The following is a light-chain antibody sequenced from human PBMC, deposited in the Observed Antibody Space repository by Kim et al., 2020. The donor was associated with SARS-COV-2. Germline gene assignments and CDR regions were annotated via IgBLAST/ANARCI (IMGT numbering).Light chain of an antibody. V-gene: IGLV1-47*01. CDR3: STWDDSLSGPV. CDR2: WNN. J-gene: IGLJ3*02. Sequence: GQRVIISCSGSSSNIGRNYVYWYQHFPGMAPKLLMYWNNKRPSGVPARFSGSKSDTSASLAISGLRPEDEADYFCSTWDDSLSGPVFGGGTQLTVL. CDR1: SSNIGRNY.